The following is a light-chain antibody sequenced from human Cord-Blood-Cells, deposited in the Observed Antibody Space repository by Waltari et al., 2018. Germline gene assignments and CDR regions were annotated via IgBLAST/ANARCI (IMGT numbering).Light chain of an antibody. Sequence: QSALTQPRSVSGSPGQSVTISCTGTSSDVGGYNYVSWYQQHPGKAPKLMIYDVSKRPSGVPDHFSGSKSGNTASLTISGLQAEDEADYYCCSYVGSYTVVFGGGTKLTVL. CDR1: SSDVGGYNY. CDR2: DVS. CDR3: CSYVGSYTVV. J-gene: IGLJ2*01. V-gene: IGLV2-11*01.